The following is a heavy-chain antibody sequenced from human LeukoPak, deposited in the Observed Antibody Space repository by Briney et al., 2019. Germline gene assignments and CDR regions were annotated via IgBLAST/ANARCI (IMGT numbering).Heavy chain of an antibody. CDR1: GYTFTSYG. J-gene: IGHJ4*02. CDR2: ISAYNGNT. V-gene: IGHV1-18*01. CDR3: ARSPYYYDSSRPGFDY. Sequence: GASVKVSCKPSGYTFTSYGISWVRQAPGQGLEWMGWISAYNGNTNYAQKLQGRVTMTTDTSTSTAYMELRSLRSDDTAVYYCARSPYYYDSSRPGFDYWGQGTLVTVSS. D-gene: IGHD3-22*01.